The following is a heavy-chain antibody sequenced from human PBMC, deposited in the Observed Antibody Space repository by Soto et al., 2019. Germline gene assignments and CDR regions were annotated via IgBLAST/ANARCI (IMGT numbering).Heavy chain of an antibody. CDR3: ASRDPGTSVDY. D-gene: IGHD1-7*01. Sequence: SETLSLTCAVSGGSFTSNNWWTWVRQPPGQGLEWIGEIYRTGSTNYNPSLKSRVTISLDKSENKFSLKVTSLTAADTAVYYCASRDPGTSVDYWGQGTLVTVSS. CDR2: IYRTGST. V-gene: IGHV4-4*02. J-gene: IGHJ4*02. CDR1: GGSFTSNNW.